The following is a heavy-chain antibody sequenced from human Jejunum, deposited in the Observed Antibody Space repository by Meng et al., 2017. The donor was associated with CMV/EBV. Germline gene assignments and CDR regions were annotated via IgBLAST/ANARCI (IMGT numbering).Heavy chain of an antibody. CDR2: IRVDGGSK. CDR3: AKAGGIGPAAALNS. V-gene: IGHV3-30*02. Sequence: GFPFSAFGMQWVRQAPGKGLEWVTAIRVDGGSKLYVDSAKGRFAISRDNSKRTLFLEMNSLKPEDTAVYYCAKAGGIGPAAALNSWGQGTRVTVSS. D-gene: IGHD6-13*01. CDR1: GFPFSAFG. J-gene: IGHJ4*02.